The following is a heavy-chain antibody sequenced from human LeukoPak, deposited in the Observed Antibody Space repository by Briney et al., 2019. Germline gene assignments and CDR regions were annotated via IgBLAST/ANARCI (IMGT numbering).Heavy chain of an antibody. CDR2: IYYSGST. Sequence: SQTLSLTCTVSGGSISSGSYYWSWIRQPPGKGLEWIGSIYYSGSTYYNPSLKSRVTISVDTSKNQFSLKLSSVTAADTAVYYCARRGRITIFGVVIDYYYHYMDVWGKGTTVTVSS. J-gene: IGHJ6*03. CDR3: ARRGRITIFGVVIDYYYHYMDV. D-gene: IGHD3-3*01. CDR1: GGSISSGSYY. V-gene: IGHV4-39*01.